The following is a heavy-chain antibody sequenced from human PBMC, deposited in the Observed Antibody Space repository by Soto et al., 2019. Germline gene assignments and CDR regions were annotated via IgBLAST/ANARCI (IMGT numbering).Heavy chain of an antibody. J-gene: IGHJ6*02. Sequence: SQTLSLTCAISGDSVSSNSAAWNWIRQSPSRGLEWLGRTYYRSKWYNDYAVSVKSRITINPDTSKNQFSLQLNSVTPEDTAVYYCARDRNSSGWLYYYYYYGMDVWGRGTTVTVSS. V-gene: IGHV6-1*01. CDR3: ARDRNSSGWLYYYYYYGMDV. CDR1: GDSVSSNSAA. D-gene: IGHD6-13*01. CDR2: TYYRSKWYN.